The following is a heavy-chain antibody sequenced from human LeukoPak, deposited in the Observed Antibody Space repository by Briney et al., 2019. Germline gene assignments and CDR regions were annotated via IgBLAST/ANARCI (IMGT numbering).Heavy chain of an antibody. CDR3: ARVRDGYNFD. V-gene: IGHV4-4*07. D-gene: IGHD5-24*01. J-gene: IGHJ4*02. Sequence: SETLSLTCSVSTGSSSSFYWSWIRQPAGKGLEWIGRIYTGGTTDYNPSLKSRVTMSVDTSKNQFSLKMSSVTAADTAVYYCARVRDGYNFDWGQGTLVTVSS. CDR2: IYTGGTT. CDR1: TGSSSSFY.